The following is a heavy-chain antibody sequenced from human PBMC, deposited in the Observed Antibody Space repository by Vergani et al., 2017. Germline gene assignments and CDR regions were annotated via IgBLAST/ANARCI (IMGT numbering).Heavy chain of an antibody. CDR3: AREEYSSSSRSCVDV. V-gene: IGHV3-21*01. CDR2: ISSSSSYI. Sequence: EVQLVESGGGLVKPGGSLRLSCAASGFTFSSYSMNWVRQAPGKGLEWASSISSSSSYIYYADSVKGRFTISRDNAKNSLYLQMNSLRAEDTAVYYCAREEYSSSSRSCVDVWGQGTTVTVSS. J-gene: IGHJ6*02. D-gene: IGHD6-6*01. CDR1: GFTFSSYS.